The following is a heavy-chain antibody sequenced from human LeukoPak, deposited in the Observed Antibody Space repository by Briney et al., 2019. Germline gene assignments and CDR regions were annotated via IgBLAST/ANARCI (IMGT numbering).Heavy chain of an antibody. Sequence: GGSLRLSCAASGFTFSSYSMNWVRQAPGKGLEWVSSISSSSSYIYYADSVKDRFTISRDNAKNSLYLQMNSLRAEDTAVYYCARRTESSGRYFDYWGQGTLVTVSS. CDR2: ISSSSSYI. V-gene: IGHV3-21*01. J-gene: IGHJ4*02. CDR3: ARRTESSGRYFDY. D-gene: IGHD3-10*01. CDR1: GFTFSSYS.